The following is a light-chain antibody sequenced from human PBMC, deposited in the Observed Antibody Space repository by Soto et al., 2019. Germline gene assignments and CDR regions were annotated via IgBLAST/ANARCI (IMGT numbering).Light chain of an antibody. CDR2: DVT. CDR1: STDVGGYNY. J-gene: IGLJ1*01. Sequence: QSALTQPRSVSGSPGQSVTISCTGTSTDVGGYNYVSWYQQYPGKVPKLFIYDVTKRPSGVPDRFSGSKSGNTASLTISGLQAEDEADYYCYSYANTLTYGVFGTGTKLTVL. V-gene: IGLV2-11*01. CDR3: YSYANTLTYGV.